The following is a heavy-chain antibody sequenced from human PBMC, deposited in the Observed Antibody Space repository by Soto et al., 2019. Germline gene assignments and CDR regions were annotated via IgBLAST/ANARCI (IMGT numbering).Heavy chain of an antibody. V-gene: IGHV1-69*13. J-gene: IGHJ2*01. CDR2: IIPIFGTA. CDR3: ASIAAAVKNWYFDL. Sequence: ASVKVSCKASGGTFSSYAISWVRQAPGQGLEWMGGIIPIFGTANYAQKFQGRVTITADESTSTAYMELSSLRSEDTAVYYCASIAAAVKNWYFDLWGRGTLVTVSS. D-gene: IGHD6-13*01. CDR1: GGTFSSYA.